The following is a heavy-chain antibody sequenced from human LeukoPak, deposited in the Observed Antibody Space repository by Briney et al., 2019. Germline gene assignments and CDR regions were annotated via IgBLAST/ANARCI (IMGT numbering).Heavy chain of an antibody. D-gene: IGHD2-21*02. V-gene: IGHV3-11*01. CDR3: ARDHCGGDCYPVNAFDI. J-gene: IGHJ3*02. CDR2: ISSSGSTI. CDR1: GFTFSDYY. Sequence: GGSLRLSCAASGFTFSDYYMSWIRQAPGKGLEWVSYISSSGSTIYCADSVKGRFTISRDNAKNSLYLQMNSLRAEDTAVYYCARDHCGGDCYPVNAFDIWGQGTMVTVSS.